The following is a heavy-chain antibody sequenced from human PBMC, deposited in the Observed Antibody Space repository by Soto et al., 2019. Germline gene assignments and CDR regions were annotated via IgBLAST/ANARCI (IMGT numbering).Heavy chain of an antibody. Sequence: PSLTWAISGDSINTTTCCTSLPQSQGKGLDWIGAIHLSQTTNYNPSLERRVTISVDKSKSQCSLKLTSVTAADTADYYCARTSYYDSNVYYNLDVWGQGTSVTVSS. J-gene: IGHJ6*02. CDR2: IHLSQTT. D-gene: IGHD3-22*01. CDR3: ARTSYYDSNVYYNLDV. V-gene: IGHV4-4*02. CDR1: GDSINTTTC.